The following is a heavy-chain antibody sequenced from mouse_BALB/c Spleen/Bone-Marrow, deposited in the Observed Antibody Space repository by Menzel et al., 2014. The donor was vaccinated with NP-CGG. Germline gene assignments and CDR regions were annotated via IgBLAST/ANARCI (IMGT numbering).Heavy chain of an antibody. CDR1: GYSITSNYA. CDR2: ISYSGVT. Sequence: EVKLMESGPGLVKPSQSLSLTCTVTGYSITSNYAWNWIRQFPGNKLEGMGYISYSGVTSYSPSLKSRISITRDTSKNQFFLQLTSVTTEDTATYYCARSVIGAMDYWGQGTSVTVSS. D-gene: IGHD1-1*01. V-gene: IGHV3-2*02. CDR3: ARSVIGAMDY. J-gene: IGHJ4*01.